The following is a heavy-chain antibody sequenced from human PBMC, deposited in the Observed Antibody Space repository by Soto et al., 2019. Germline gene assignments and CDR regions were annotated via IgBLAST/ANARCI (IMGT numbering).Heavy chain of an antibody. Sequence: LQLLSVRCRVEDGSCSGYYWSWIRKPPGKGLEWIGAINHSGSTNYNPSLKSRVTISVDTSKNQFSLKLSSVTAADTAVYYCARDRTTIFGVVISPAGFDYSGQGTLVTVSS. CDR3: ARDRTTIFGVVISPAGFDY. J-gene: IGHJ4*02. D-gene: IGHD3-3*01. CDR2: INHSGST. V-gene: IGHV4-34*01. CDR1: DGSCSGYY.